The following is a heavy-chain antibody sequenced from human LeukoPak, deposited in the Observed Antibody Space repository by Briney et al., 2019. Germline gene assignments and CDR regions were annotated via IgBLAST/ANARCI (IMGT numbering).Heavy chain of an antibody. V-gene: IGHV3-23*01. CDR3: ALGRHDSSGYYYGGYYFDY. CDR2: ISGSGGTT. Sequence: GGSLRLSCAASGFTFRSYAMSWVRPAPGKGLEGVSAISGSGGTTYFADSVNGRFIISIDNSKTTLYLKMNSLRAEETAVYYCALGRHDSSGYYYGGYYFDYWGQGTLVAVSS. J-gene: IGHJ4*02. D-gene: IGHD3-22*01. CDR1: GFTFRSYA.